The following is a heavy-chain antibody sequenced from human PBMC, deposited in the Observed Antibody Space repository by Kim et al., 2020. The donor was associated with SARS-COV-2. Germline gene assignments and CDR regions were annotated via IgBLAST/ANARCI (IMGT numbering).Heavy chain of an antibody. CDR2: ISYDGSNK. J-gene: IGHJ4*02. CDR3: ARDLQLPYCSGGSCYRGPGAY. V-gene: IGHV3-30*04. CDR1: GFTFSSYA. Sequence: GGSLRLSCAASGFTFSSYAMHWVRQAPGKGLEWVAVISYDGSNKYYADSVKGRFTISRDNSKNTLYLQMNSLRAEDTAVYYCARDLQLPYCSGGSCYRGPGAYWGQGTRVPSPQ. D-gene: IGHD2-15*01.